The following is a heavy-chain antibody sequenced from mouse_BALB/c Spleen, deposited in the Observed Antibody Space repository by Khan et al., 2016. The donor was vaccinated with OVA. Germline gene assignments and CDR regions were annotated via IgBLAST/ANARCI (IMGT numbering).Heavy chain of an antibody. CDR3: ERGGYSSFAY. J-gene: IGHJ3*01. Sequence: VQLKQSGTVLARPGASVKMSCKASGYSFTSYLIHWVKQRPGQGLEWIGDIYPGNSDTTYNQKFKDKAKLTAGISVNTAYMEVNSLTNEESAVYYCERGGYSSFAYWGQGTVVTVSA. CDR2: IYPGNSDT. V-gene: IGHV1-5*01. CDR1: GYSFTSYL. D-gene: IGHD1-3*01.